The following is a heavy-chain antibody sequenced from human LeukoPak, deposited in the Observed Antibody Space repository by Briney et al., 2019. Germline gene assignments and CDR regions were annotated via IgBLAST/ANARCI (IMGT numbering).Heavy chain of an antibody. Sequence: GGSLRLSCAASGFTFSSYAMHWVRQAPGKGLEWVAVISYDGSNKYYADSVKGRFTISRDNSKNTLYLQMNSLRAEDTAVYYCARENSGLDYWGQGTLDTVSS. V-gene: IGHV3-30-3*01. D-gene: IGHD5/OR15-5a*01. CDR2: ISYDGSNK. CDR3: ARENSGLDY. CDR1: GFTFSSYA. J-gene: IGHJ4*02.